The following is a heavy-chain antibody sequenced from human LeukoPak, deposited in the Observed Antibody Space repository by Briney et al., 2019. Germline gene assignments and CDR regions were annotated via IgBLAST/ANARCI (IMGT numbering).Heavy chain of an antibody. CDR2: ISSNGGST. CDR3: ARESSGYFY. CDR1: GFTFSSYA. J-gene: IGHJ4*02. D-gene: IGHD3-22*01. V-gene: IGHV3-64*01. Sequence: PGGSLRLSCAASGFTFSSYAMHWVRQAPGKGLEYVSAISSNGGSTYYANSVKGRFTISRDNAKNSLYLQMNSLRAEDTAVYYCARESSGYFYWGQGTLVTVSS.